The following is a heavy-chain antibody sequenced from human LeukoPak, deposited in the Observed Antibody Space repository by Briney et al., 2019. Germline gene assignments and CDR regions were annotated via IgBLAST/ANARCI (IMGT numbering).Heavy chain of an antibody. V-gene: IGHV3-7*01. CDR1: EFTFSSYW. CDR2: IKQDGSEK. J-gene: IGHJ6*02. CDR3: AIPPLSGTGSSRPLAGIDV. Sequence: GGSLRLSCAASEFTFSSYWMSWVRQAPRKGLEWVANIKQDGSEKYYVDSVKGRFTISRDNAKNSLYLQMNSLRAEDTAVYYCAIPPLSGTGSSRPLAGIDVWGQGTTVTVSS. D-gene: IGHD3-10*01.